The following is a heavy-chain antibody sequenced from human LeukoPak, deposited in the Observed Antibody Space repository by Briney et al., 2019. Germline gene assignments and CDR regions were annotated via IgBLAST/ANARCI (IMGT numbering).Heavy chain of an antibody. CDR2: IYSGGST. V-gene: IGHV3-66*01. D-gene: IGHD3-3*01. CDR1: GFTISSNY. Sequence: PGGSLRLSCAASGFTISSNYMSWVRQAPGKGLEWVSVIYSGGSTYYADSVKGRFTISRDNSKNTLYLQMNSLRAEDTAVYYCARLAEAYYDFWSGYSYYFDYWGQGTLVTVSS. CDR3: ARLAEAYYDFWSGYSYYFDY. J-gene: IGHJ4*02.